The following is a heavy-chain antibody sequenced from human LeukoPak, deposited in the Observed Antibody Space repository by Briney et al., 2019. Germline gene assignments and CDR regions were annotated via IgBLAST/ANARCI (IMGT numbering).Heavy chain of an antibody. Sequence: SQTPSLTCAISGDSVSSNSAAWNWIRQSPSRGLERLGRTYYRSKWYNDYAVSVKSRITINPDTSKNHFSLQLNSVTPEDTAVYYCAREPSDIAARPRWFDPWGQGTLVTVSS. CDR1: GDSVSSNSAA. V-gene: IGHV6-1*01. CDR2: TYYRSKWYN. J-gene: IGHJ5*02. D-gene: IGHD6-6*01. CDR3: AREPSDIAARPRWFDP.